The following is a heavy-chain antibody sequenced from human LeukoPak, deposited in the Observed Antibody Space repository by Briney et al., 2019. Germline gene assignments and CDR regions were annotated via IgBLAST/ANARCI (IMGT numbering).Heavy chain of an antibody. CDR3: LDL. CDR2: INHSGST. V-gene: IGHV4-34*01. CDR1: GGSFSGYY. J-gene: IGHJ2*01. Sequence: SETLSLTCAVYGGSFSGYYWSWIRQSPGKGLEWIGEINHSGSTNYNPPLKSRLTISVDTSKNQSSLKLNSVTAADTAVYWNLDLWGRGTLVTVSS.